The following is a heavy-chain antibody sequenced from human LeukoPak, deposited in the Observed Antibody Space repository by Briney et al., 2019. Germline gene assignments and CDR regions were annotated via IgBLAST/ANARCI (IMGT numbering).Heavy chain of an antibody. CDR2: IRYDGSNK. D-gene: IGHD5-18*01. CDR3: ARDSVQLWTYYYYYYMDV. CDR1: EFTFSRYG. Sequence: GGSLRLSCAASEFTFSRYGMHWVRQAPGKGLEWVAFIRYDGSNKYYADSVKGRFTISRDNAKNSLYLQMNSLRAEDTAVYYCARDSVQLWTYYYYYYMDVWGKGTTVTVSS. V-gene: IGHV3-30*02. J-gene: IGHJ6*03.